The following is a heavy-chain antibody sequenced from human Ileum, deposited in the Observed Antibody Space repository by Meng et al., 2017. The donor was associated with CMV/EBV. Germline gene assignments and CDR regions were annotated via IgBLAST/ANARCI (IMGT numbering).Heavy chain of an antibody. Sequence: ASVKVSCKTSGYTFSEYGISWVRQAPGEGLEWMGWISAYSNHTKYVQKLQGRVTMTTDPSTSTAFMELRSLRSDDTAVYFCARAGSGRSSSSCYLCPMDVWGQGTMVTVSS. CDR3: ARAGSGRSSSSCYLCPMDV. CDR2: ISAYSNHT. J-gene: IGHJ6*02. V-gene: IGHV1-18*01. D-gene: IGHD2-15*01. CDR1: GYTFSEYG.